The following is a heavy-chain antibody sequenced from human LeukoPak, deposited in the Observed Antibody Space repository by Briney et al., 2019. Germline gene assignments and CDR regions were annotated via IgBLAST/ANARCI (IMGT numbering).Heavy chain of an antibody. D-gene: IGHD3-22*01. CDR3: ARDFYDTSGYHYDY. V-gene: IGHV3-21*01. CDR2: ISGTSSYK. J-gene: IGHJ4*02. CDR1: GFTFSSYS. Sequence: PGGSLRLSCAASGFTFSSYSMNWVRQAPGKGLEWVSFISGTSSYKYYADSMKGRFTISRDNAKNSLYLQINSLRAEDTALYYCARDFYDTSGYHYDYWGQGTLVTVSS.